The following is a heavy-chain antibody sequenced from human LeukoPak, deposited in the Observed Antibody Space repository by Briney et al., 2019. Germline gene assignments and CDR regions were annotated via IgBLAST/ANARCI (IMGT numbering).Heavy chain of an antibody. V-gene: IGHV3-23*01. CDR1: GFTFTNYA. D-gene: IGHD1-1*01. Sequence: PGGSLRLSCAASGFTFTNYAMSWVRQAPGKGLEWVSTSGSGGSPFYADSVKGRFTISRDNSKNTLYLQMNSLRAEDTAVYYCAKDTTGYGMDVWGQGTTVTVSS. CDR2: SGSGGSP. J-gene: IGHJ6*02. CDR3: AKDTTGYGMDV.